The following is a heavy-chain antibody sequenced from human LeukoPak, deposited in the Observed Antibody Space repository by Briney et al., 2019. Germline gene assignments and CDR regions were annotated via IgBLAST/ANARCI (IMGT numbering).Heavy chain of an antibody. CDR3: ARGNDYSNYLDY. Sequence: GGSLRLSCAASGFTFSSYWMRWVRQAPGKGLVWVSRINSDGSSTSYADSVKGRFTISRDNAKNTLYLQMNSLRAEDTAVYYCARGNDYSNYLDYWGQGTLVTVSS. CDR2: INSDGSST. CDR1: GFTFSSYW. D-gene: IGHD4-11*01. J-gene: IGHJ4*02. V-gene: IGHV3-74*01.